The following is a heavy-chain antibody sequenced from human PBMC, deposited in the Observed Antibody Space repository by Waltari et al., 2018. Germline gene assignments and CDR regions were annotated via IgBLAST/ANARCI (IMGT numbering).Heavy chain of an antibody. J-gene: IGHJ6*03. CDR2: IYYSGST. Sequence: QVQLQESGPGLVKPSETLSLTCTVSGGSISLYYWSWIRQPPGKGLEWIGYIYYSGSTNYNPSLKSRVTISVDTSKNQFSLKLSSVTAADTAVYYCARSGAPILYGSWYYYYMDVWGKGTTVTISS. CDR3: ARSGAPILYGSWYYYYMDV. V-gene: IGHV4-59*08. CDR1: GGSISLYY. D-gene: IGHD3-10*01.